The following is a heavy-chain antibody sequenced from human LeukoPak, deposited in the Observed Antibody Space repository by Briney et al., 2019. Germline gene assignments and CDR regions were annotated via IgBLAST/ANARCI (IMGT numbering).Heavy chain of an antibody. V-gene: IGHV3-7*01. J-gene: IGHJ3*02. CDR2: IKQDGSEK. Sequence: GGSLRLSXAASGFTFSSYWMSWVRQAPGKGLEWVANIKQDGSEKHYVDSVKGRFTSSRDNAKNSLYLQMKSLRAEDTAVYYCARDAIVVVPGAKWSAFDIWGQGTMVTVSS. D-gene: IGHD2-2*01. CDR3: ARDAIVVVPGAKWSAFDI. CDR1: GFTFSSYW.